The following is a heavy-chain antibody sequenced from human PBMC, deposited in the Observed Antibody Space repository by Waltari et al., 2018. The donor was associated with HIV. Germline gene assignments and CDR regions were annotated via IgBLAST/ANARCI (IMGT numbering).Heavy chain of an antibody. CDR2: TYYSGST. CDR1: GGSISSGGYY. J-gene: IGHJ5*02. CDR3: ARVGWDRSSISP. D-gene: IGHD6-6*01. V-gene: IGHV4-31*03. Sequence: QVQLQESGPGLVKPSQTLSLTCTVSGGSISSGGYYWNWIRQHPGKGLEWIGYTYYSGSTYYNPSLQSRVTISVDTSKNQFSLKLSSVIAADTAVYYCARVGWDRSSISPWGQGTLVTVSS.